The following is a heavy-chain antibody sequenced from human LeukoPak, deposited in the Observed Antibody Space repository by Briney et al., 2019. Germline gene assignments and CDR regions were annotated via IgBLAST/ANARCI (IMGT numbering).Heavy chain of an antibody. CDR3: ARAPSGYDYVWGSFRLPFDY. CDR2: ISAYNGNT. Sequence: ASVKVSCKASGYTFTSYGISWVRQAPGQGLEWMGWISAYNGNTNYAQKLQGRVTMTTDTSTSTAYMELRSLRSDDTAVYYCARAPSGYDYVWGSFRLPFDYWGQGTLVTVSS. D-gene: IGHD3-16*02. V-gene: IGHV1-18*01. CDR1: GYTFTSYG. J-gene: IGHJ4*02.